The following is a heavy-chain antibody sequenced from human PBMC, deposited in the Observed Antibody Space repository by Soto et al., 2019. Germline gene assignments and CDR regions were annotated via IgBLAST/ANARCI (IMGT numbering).Heavy chain of an antibody. V-gene: IGHV5-51*01. CDR2: IFPGDSDT. Sequence: GESLKISCKAIGYTFTNYWIGWVRQTPGKGLEWMGIIFPGDSDTRYNPSFEGQVTVSADESISTAYLQWNTLKASDTAMYYCVRPNFGALTHFDFWGQGTQVTVYS. CDR3: VRPNFGALTHFDF. D-gene: IGHD3-16*01. J-gene: IGHJ4*02. CDR1: GYTFTNYW.